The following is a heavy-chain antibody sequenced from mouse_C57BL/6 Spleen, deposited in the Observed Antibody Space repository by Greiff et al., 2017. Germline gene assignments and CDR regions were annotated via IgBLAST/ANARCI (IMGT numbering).Heavy chain of an antibody. CDR1: GYSFTDYN. J-gene: IGHJ4*01. D-gene: IGHD2-5*01. CDR3: ARMGPFYYSNYGAMDY. CDR2: INPTYGTT. V-gene: IGHV1-39*01. Sequence: VQLQQPGPELVKPGASVKISCKASGYSFTDYNMNWVKQRNGKSLEWIGEINPTYGTTSYNQKFKGKATLTVDQSSSTAYMQLNSLTSEDSAVYYCARMGPFYYSNYGAMDYWGQGTSVTVSS.